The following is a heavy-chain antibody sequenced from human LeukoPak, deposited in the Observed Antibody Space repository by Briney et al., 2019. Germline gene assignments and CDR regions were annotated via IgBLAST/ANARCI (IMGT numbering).Heavy chain of an antibody. V-gene: IGHV4-4*02. CDR1: GGSISSSNW. CDR2: IYHSGST. CDR3: ARDRFGDYVWGSYRYTFDY. J-gene: IGHJ4*02. Sequence: SGTLSLTCAVSGGSISSSNWWSWVRQPPGKGLEGIGEIYHSGSTNYNPSLKSRVTISVDKSKNQFSLKLSSVTAADTAVYYCARDRFGDYVWGSYRYTFDYWGQGTLVTVSS. D-gene: IGHD3-16*02.